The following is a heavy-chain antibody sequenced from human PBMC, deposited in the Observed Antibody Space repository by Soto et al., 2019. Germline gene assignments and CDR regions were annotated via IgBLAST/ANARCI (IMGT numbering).Heavy chain of an antibody. V-gene: IGHV4-4*02. CDR2: IHHGGHT. D-gene: IGHD2-8*01. J-gene: IGHJ5*02. Sequence: QVQLQESGPRLVQPSGTLSLICTVSGASIRTTFWWTGGRHPPGKGLEWIGEIHHGGHTNYNRSLKSRFSISIDRSKNQFSLRLASVTPADTAVYFCARAPGVNDWLDPWGQGTLVTASS. CDR1: GASIRTTFW. CDR3: ARAPGVNDWLDP.